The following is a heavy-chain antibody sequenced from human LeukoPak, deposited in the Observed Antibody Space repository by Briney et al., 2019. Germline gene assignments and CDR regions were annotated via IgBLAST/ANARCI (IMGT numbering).Heavy chain of an antibody. CDR1: GGSISSSSYY. Sequence: SETLSLTCTVSGGSISSSSYYWGWIRQPPGKGLEWIGSIYYSGSTYYNPSLKSRVTISVDTSKNQFSLKLRSVTAADTAVYYCARDSRSFDIWGQGTIVTVSS. CDR3: ARDSRSFDI. J-gene: IGHJ3*02. V-gene: IGHV4-39*07. CDR2: IYYSGST. D-gene: IGHD4-17*01.